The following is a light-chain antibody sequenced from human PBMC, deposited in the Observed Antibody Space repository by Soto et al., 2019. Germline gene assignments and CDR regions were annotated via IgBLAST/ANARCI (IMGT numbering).Light chain of an antibody. V-gene: IGKV3-11*01. CDR1: QSVSRY. Sequence: EIVLTQSPATLSLSPVERATLSCRASQSVSRYLAWYQQKPGQAPRLLIYDASNRATGVPARFSGSGSGTDFTLTISSLEHEDFAVYYCQQRSNWLTFGQGTKVDI. J-gene: IGKJ1*01. CDR2: DAS. CDR3: QQRSNWLT.